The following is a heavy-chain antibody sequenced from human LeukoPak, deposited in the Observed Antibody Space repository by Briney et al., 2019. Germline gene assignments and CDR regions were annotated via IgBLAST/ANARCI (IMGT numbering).Heavy chain of an antibody. CDR3: ARDSVYSSSWKYFQH. J-gene: IGHJ1*01. Sequence: GASVKVSCKASGYTFTSYGISWVRQAPGQGLEWMGWISDYNGNTNYAQKLQGRVTMTTDTSTSTVYMELSSLRSEDTAVYYCARDSVYSSSWKYFQHWGQGTLVTVSS. D-gene: IGHD6-13*01. V-gene: IGHV1-18*01. CDR1: GYTFTSYG. CDR2: ISDYNGNT.